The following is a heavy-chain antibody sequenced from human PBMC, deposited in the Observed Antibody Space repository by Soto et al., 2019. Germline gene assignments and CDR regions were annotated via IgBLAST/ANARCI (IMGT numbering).Heavy chain of an antibody. CDR2: ISYGGDNK. D-gene: IGHD6-13*01. Sequence: GGSLRLSCAASGFIFSDYAMHWVRQAPGKGLEWVAVISYGGDNKYYADSVRGRFAISRDNLKNTLYLQMNSLNPEDTAVYHCAKARHSTSWYGVEADFWGQGTLVTVSS. CDR3: AKARHSTSWYGVEADF. CDR1: GFIFSDYA. J-gene: IGHJ4*02. V-gene: IGHV3-30*09.